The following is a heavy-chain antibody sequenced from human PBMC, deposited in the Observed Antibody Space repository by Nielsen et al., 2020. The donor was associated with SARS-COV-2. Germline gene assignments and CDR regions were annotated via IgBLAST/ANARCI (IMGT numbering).Heavy chain of an antibody. CDR2: IYHSGST. CDR1: GGSISSSIW. V-gene: IGHV4-4*02. Sequence: SETLSLTCAVSGGSISSSIWWTWVRQPPGKGLEWIGEIYHSGSTNYNLSLKSRVTISVDKSKNQFSLKLSSVTAADTAVYYCARVKAGNHYGMDVWGQGTTVTVSS. D-gene: IGHD1-14*01. CDR3: ARVKAGNHYGMDV. J-gene: IGHJ6*02.